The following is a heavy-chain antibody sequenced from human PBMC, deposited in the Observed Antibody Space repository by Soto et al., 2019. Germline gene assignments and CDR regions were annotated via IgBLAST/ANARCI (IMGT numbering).Heavy chain of an antibody. D-gene: IGHD2-8*01. V-gene: IGHV4-59*05. CDR1: GGSIRTYY. Sequence: SETLSLTCTVSGGSIRTYYWSWIRQPPGKGLEWIGSFHYGGNTYYNPSLKSRVITSVDTSKNQFSLKLTSVTGADTAIYYCARHFSGVYGMDVWGQGTTVTVS. J-gene: IGHJ6*02. CDR2: FHYGGNT. CDR3: ARHFSGVYGMDV.